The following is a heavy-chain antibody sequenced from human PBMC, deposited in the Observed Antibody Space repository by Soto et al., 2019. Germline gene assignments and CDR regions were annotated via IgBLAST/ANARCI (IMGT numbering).Heavy chain of an antibody. Sequence: QVQLVQSGAEVKKPGASVKVSCKASGYTFTSYAMHWVRQAPGQRLEWMGWINAGNGNTKYSQKFQGRVTITRATSARTAYLELSSLRSEDTAVHYCARVDGPWSYFYYWGQGPLVTVSS. CDR1: GYTFTSYA. CDR3: ARVDGPWSYFYY. V-gene: IGHV1-3*01. J-gene: IGHJ4*02. CDR2: INAGNGNT. D-gene: IGHD2-8*02.